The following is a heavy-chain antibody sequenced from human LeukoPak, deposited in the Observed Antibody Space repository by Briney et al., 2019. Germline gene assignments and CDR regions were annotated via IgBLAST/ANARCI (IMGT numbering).Heavy chain of an antibody. CDR2: IYTSGST. V-gene: IGHV4-4*09. Sequence: SETLSLTCSVSGGSISSYYWHWIRQPPGKGLEWIGYIYTSGSTSYTPSLKSRVTFSVDTSKNQFSLKLSSVPVAATAGYYCGSRLAHGGGAFGIWGQGTVVTVSS. CDR3: GSRLAHGGGAFGI. J-gene: IGHJ3*02. D-gene: IGHD4-23*01. CDR1: GGSISSYY.